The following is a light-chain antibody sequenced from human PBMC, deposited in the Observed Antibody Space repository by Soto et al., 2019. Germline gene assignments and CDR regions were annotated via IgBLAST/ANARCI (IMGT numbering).Light chain of an antibody. V-gene: IGKV1-27*01. CDR2: DAS. CDR3: EKYDSVPWT. CDR1: QGIRSS. Sequence: DIQMTQSPSSLSASVGDRVTITCRASQGIRSSLAWYQHKPGNAPKLLIYDASTLQSGVPSRFSGSGSGTDFTLTISSLQPEDFAIYYCEKYDSVPWTFGPGTKVEIK. J-gene: IGKJ1*01.